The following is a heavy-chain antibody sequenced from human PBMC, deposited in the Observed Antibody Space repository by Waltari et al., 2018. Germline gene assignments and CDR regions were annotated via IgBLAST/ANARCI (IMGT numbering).Heavy chain of an antibody. CDR1: GYSITRGYY. CDR2: IHHSGKR. CDR3: ASHSGDFPNHYFDY. V-gene: IGHV4-38-2*02. J-gene: IGHJ4*02. D-gene: IGHD1-26*01. Sequence: QVQLQESGPGLVKPSETLSLTCTVSGYSITRGYYWGWIRQPPGRGLEWIAAIHHSGKRYYKPALKRRVTISVDTSKNQVLLRVNSVTAADTAVNYRASHSGDFPNHYFDYWGQGTLGTVSS.